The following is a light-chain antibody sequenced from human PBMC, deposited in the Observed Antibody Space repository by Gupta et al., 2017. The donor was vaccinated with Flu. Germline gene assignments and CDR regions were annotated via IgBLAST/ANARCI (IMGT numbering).Light chain of an antibody. CDR1: QSVSSY. CDR2: DAS. Sequence: EIVLTQSPATLSLSPGERATLSCRASQSVSSYLAWYQQKPGQAPRLLIYDASNRANGIPDRFSGSGSGTDFTLTSSSREPEDFAVYYWQQRSTDHFFGGGTKVEIK. J-gene: IGKJ4*01. CDR3: QQRSTDHF. V-gene: IGKV3-11*01.